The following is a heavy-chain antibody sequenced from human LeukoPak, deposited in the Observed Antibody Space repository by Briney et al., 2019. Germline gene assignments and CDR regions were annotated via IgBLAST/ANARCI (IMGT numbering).Heavy chain of an antibody. J-gene: IGHJ6*03. Sequence: GASVKVSCKASGYTFTSYDINWVRQATGQGLEWMGWMNPNSGNTGYAQKFQGRVTMTRNTSISTAYMELNSLKAEDTAVYYCASDGAKFGALTYYYYYMDVWGKGTTVTVSS. CDR1: GYTFTSYD. CDR3: ASDGAKFGALTYYYYYMDV. V-gene: IGHV1-8*01. D-gene: IGHD3-10*01. CDR2: MNPNSGNT.